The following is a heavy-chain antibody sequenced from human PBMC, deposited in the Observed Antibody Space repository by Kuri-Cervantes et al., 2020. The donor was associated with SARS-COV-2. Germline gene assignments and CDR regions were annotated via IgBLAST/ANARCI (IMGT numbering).Heavy chain of an antibody. CDR3: ASGHGDALISIDY. D-gene: IGHD4-17*01. CDR1: GFTFSSYA. Sequence: GESLKISCAASGFTFSSYAMSWVRQAPGKGLEWVSAISGSGGSTYYADSVKGRFTISRDNSKNTLYLQMNSLRAEDTAVYYCASGHGDALISIDYWGQGTLVTVSS. J-gene: IGHJ4*02. V-gene: IGHV3-23*01. CDR2: ISGSGGST.